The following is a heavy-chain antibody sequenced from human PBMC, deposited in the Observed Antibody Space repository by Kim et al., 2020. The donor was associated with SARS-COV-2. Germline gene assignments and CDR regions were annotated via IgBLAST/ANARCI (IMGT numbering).Heavy chain of an antibody. Sequence: ASVKVSCKPSGYSFSAYSLTWVRQAPGQGLEWMGWISTYNGKTDYAPQLQGRVTMTIDSSTSTAYMELRSLTFDDTAMYYCARIHTYNWFDSWGQGTRITVAS. V-gene: IGHV1-18*04. CDR2: ISTYNGKT. CDR1: GYSFSAYS. D-gene: IGHD3-16*01. CDR3: ARIHTYNWFDS. J-gene: IGHJ5*01.